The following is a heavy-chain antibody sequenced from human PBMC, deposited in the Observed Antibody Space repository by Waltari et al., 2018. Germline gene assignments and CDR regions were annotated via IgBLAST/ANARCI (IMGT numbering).Heavy chain of an antibody. Sequence: QVQLQQWGAGLLKPSETLSLTCAVYGGSFSGYYWSWIRQPPGKGLEWIGEINNSGSTNDDPSHKSRVTISVDTSKNQFSLKLSSVTAADTAVYYCARGVCSGGSCRYYYYGMDVWGQGTTVTVSS. CDR1: GGSFSGYY. CDR2: INNSGST. V-gene: IGHV4-34*01. D-gene: IGHD2-15*01. J-gene: IGHJ6*02. CDR3: ARGVCSGGSCRYYYYGMDV.